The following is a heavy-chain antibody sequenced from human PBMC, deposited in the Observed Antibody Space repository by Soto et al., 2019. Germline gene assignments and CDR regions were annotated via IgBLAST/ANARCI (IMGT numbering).Heavy chain of an antibody. CDR1: DGSISIYY. V-gene: IGHV4-4*07. CDR3: ARDSTYYYDSSGYYRFDY. J-gene: IGHJ4*02. CDR2: IYTSGST. D-gene: IGHD3-22*01. Sequence: KPSETLAVTCTFSDGSISIYYWSWIRQPAGKGLEWIGRIYTSGSTNYNPSLKSRVTMSVDTSKNQFSLKLSSVTAADTAVYYCARDSTYYYDSSGYYRFDYWGQGTMVTVSS.